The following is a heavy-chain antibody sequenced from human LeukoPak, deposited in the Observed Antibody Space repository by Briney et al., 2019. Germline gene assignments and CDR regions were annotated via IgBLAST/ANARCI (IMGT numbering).Heavy chain of an antibody. CDR2: ISSSGSTI. J-gene: IGHJ4*02. V-gene: IGHV3-48*03. CDR3: ASVESSWLGSAR. Sequence: GGSLRLSCAASGFTFSSYEMNWVRQAPGKGLEWVSYISSSGSTIYYADSVKGRFTISRDNAKNSLYLQMNSLRAEDTAVYYCASVESSWLGSARWGQGTLVTVSS. CDR1: GFTFSSYE. D-gene: IGHD6-13*01.